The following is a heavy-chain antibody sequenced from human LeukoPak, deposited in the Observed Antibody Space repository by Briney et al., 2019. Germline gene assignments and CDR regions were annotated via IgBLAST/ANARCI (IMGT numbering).Heavy chain of an antibody. Sequence: QPGGSLRLSCAASGLTFSSHWMHWVRQAPGKGLEWVAVIWYDGSNKYYGDSVKGRFTISRDNSKNMLYLQMNSLRADDTAVYYCAREEMAVAGYFDYWGQGTLVTVSS. D-gene: IGHD6-19*01. J-gene: IGHJ4*02. V-gene: IGHV3-33*08. CDR2: IWYDGSNK. CDR3: AREEMAVAGYFDY. CDR1: GLTFSSHW.